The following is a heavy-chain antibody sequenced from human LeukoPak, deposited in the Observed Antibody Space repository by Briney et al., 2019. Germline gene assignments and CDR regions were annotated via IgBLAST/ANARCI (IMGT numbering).Heavy chain of an antibody. D-gene: IGHD2-2*01. CDR2: IYYSGST. V-gene: IGHV4-31*03. CDR3: ARGSRYCSSTSCYVTDYYYYYGMDV. Sequence: SQTLSLTCTVSGGSISSGGYYWSWIRQHPGEGLEWIGYIYYSGSTYYNPSLKSRVTISVDTSKNQFSLKLSSVTAADTAVYYCARGSRYCSSTSCYVTDYYYYYGMDVWGQETTVTVSS. CDR1: GGSISSGGYY. J-gene: IGHJ6*02.